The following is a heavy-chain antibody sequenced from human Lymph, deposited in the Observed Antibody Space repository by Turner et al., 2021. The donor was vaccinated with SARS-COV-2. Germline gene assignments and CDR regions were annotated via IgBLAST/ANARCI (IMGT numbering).Heavy chain of an antibody. CDR2: MNPNSGNT. V-gene: IGHV1-8*01. CDR1: GYTFTSYD. D-gene: IGHD3-9*01. CDR3: ATGAQLTVWFDP. J-gene: IGHJ5*02. Sequence: QEQLGQSGAEGKTPGPSVKVSCKASGYTFTSYDINWVRQATGQGLEWMGWMNPNSGNTGYAQKFQGRVTMTRNTSISTAYMELSSLRSEDTAVYYCATGAQLTVWFDPWGQGTLVTVSS.